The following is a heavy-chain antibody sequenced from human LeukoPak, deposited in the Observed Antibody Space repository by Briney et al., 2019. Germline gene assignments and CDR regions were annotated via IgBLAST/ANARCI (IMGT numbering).Heavy chain of an antibody. CDR2: ISGSGGST. Sequence: GGSLRLSCAASGFTFSSYAMSWVRQAPGKGLEWVSAISGSGGSTYYADSVKGRFTISRDNSKNTLYLQMNSQRAEDTAVYYCAKGTYYYDSSGYYYWGQGTLVTVSS. D-gene: IGHD3-22*01. V-gene: IGHV3-23*01. CDR3: AKGTYYYDSSGYYY. CDR1: GFTFSSYA. J-gene: IGHJ4*02.